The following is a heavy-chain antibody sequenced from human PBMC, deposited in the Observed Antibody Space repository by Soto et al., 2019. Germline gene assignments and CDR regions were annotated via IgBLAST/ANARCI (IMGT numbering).Heavy chain of an antibody. Sequence: EVQLVESGGGLVQPGGSLRLSCAASGFTFSTYWMSWVRQAPGKGLEWVANINQDGSEKYYVDSVKGRFTISRDNAKNSLYLQMNSLRVGDTAVFYCVRDSHIVVVVPATVYYYYMDVWGKGTTVTVSS. CDR1: GFTFSTYW. V-gene: IGHV3-7*01. CDR3: VRDSHIVVVVPATVYYYYMDV. D-gene: IGHD2-15*01. J-gene: IGHJ6*03. CDR2: INQDGSEK.